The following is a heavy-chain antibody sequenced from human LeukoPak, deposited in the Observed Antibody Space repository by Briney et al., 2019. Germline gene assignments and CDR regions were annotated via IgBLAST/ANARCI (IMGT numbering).Heavy chain of an antibody. CDR1: GYTFTSYG. CDR2: ISAYNGNT. J-gene: IGHJ4*02. D-gene: IGHD6-6*01. Sequence: ASVKVSCKASGYTFTSYGISWVRQAPGQGLEWMGWISAYNGNTNYAQKLQGRVTMTTDTSTSTAYMELRSLRSDDTAVYYCARGGGAYSSSSWVAYFDYWGQGTLVTVSS. CDR3: ARGGGAYSSSSWVAYFDY. V-gene: IGHV1-18*01.